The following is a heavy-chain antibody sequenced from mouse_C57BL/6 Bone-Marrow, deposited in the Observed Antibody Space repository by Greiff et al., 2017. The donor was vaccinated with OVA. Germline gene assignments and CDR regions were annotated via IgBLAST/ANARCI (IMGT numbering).Heavy chain of an antibody. CDR3: ARDRGNYGSSYYAMDY. CDR2: INYDGSST. V-gene: IGHV5-16*01. D-gene: IGHD1-1*01. CDR1: GFTFSDYY. J-gene: IGHJ4*01. Sequence: EVMLVESEGGLVQPGSSMKLSCTASGFTFSDYYMAWVRQVPEKGLEWVANINYDGSSTYYLDSLKGRFIISRDNAKNILYLQMSSLKSEDTATYYCARDRGNYGSSYYAMDYWGQGTSVTVSS.